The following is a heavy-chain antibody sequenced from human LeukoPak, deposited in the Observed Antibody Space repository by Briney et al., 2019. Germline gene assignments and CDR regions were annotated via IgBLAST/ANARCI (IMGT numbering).Heavy chain of an antibody. CDR3: ARDRIVVVPSAIGYYYYGMDV. D-gene: IGHD2-2*01. CDR2: IYDSGRT. CDR1: GGSISSGGYP. J-gene: IGHJ6*02. V-gene: IGHV4-31*03. Sequence: MPSQTLSLTCTVSGGSISSGGYPWSWIRQHPGKGLEWIGNIYDSGRTYYNPSLKSRITISVDTSKNQFSLKLTSVTAADTAVYYCARDRIVVVPSAIGYYYYGMDVWGQGTTVTVSS.